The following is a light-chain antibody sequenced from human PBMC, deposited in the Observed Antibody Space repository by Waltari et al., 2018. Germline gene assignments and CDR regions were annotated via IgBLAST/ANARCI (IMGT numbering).Light chain of an antibody. V-gene: IGKV2-28*01. CDR2: LGS. Sequence: DIVMTQSPLSLPVTPGEPASISCRSSQSLLHSNGYNYLDWYLQKPGHSPQLLIYLGSNRASGVPDRFSGSGSGTDFTLKISRVEAEDVGVYYCMQGLQTPWTFGQGTKVEIK. CDR3: MQGLQTPWT. J-gene: IGKJ1*01. CDR1: QSLLHSNGYNY.